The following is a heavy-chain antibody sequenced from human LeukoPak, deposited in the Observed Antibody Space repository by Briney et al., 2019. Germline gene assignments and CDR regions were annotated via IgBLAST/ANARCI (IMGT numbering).Heavy chain of an antibody. J-gene: IGHJ5*02. CDR3: AKGRPSIAAALDWFDP. Sequence: GGSLRLSCAASGFTFDDYAMHWVRHAPGKGLEWVSGISWNSGSIGYADSVKGRFTISRDNAKNSLYLQMNSLRAEDTAFYYCAKGRPSIAAALDWFDPWGQGTLVTVSS. CDR1: GFTFDDYA. D-gene: IGHD6-13*01. CDR2: ISWNSGSI. V-gene: IGHV3-9*01.